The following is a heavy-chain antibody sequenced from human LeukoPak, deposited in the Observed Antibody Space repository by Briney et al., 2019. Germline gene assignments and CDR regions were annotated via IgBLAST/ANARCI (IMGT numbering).Heavy chain of an antibody. CDR2: IYHSGST. CDR3: ANLRGATTDDALDY. CDR1: GYSISSGYY. Sequence: SETLSLTCTVSGYSISSGYYWGWIRQPPGKGLEWIGSIYHSGSTYYNPSLKSRVTISVDTSKNQFSLKLSSVTAADTAVYYCANLRGATTDDALDYWGQGTLVTVSS. J-gene: IGHJ4*02. D-gene: IGHD1-26*01. V-gene: IGHV4-38-2*02.